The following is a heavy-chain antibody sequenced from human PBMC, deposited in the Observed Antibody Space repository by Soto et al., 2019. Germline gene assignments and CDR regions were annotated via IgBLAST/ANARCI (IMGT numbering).Heavy chain of an antibody. CDR1: GYSFTSYW. CDR2: IYPGDSDT. J-gene: IGHJ4*02. CDR3: AGWKRKAARPDLGFDY. Sequence: GESLKISCKGSGYSFTSYWIGWVRQMPGKGLEWMGIIYPGDSDTRYSPSFQGQVTISADKSISTAYLQWSSLKASDTAMYYCAGWKRKAARPDLGFDYWGQGTLVTVSS. D-gene: IGHD6-6*01. V-gene: IGHV5-51*01.